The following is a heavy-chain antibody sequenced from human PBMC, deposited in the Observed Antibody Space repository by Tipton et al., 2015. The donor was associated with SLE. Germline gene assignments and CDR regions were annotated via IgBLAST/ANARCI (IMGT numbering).Heavy chain of an antibody. CDR3: ARGDCSSTSCLDY. CDR1: GGSVSSGSYY. D-gene: IGHD2-2*01. V-gene: IGHV4-61*01. J-gene: IGHJ4*02. Sequence: TLSLTCTVPGGSVSSGSYYWSWIRQPPGKGLEWIGYIYYSGSTNYNPSLKSRVTISVDTSKNQFSLKLSSVTAADTAVYYCARGDCSSTSCLDYWGQGTLVTVSS. CDR2: IYYSGST.